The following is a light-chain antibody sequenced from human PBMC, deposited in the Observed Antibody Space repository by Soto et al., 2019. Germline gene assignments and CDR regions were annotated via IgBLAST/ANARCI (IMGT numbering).Light chain of an antibody. Sequence: QSALTQPASVSGSPGQSVTLSCTGTSSDVGAYNYVSWYQQNPGKAPKLMMDDVSTLPSGISNRFSGSKSCNTASLTISRLQAEDEADYYCISYTSSSTYVFGTGTKLTVL. CDR2: DVS. V-gene: IGLV2-14*01. CDR1: SSDVGAYNY. CDR3: ISYTSSSTYV. J-gene: IGLJ1*01.